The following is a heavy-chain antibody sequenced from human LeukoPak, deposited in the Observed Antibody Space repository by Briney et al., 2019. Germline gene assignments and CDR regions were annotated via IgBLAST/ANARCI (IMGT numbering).Heavy chain of an antibody. CDR2: IYHSGST. V-gene: IGHV4-4*02. J-gene: IGHJ4*02. CDR3: ARHEDPRYSSSWYYFDY. D-gene: IGHD6-13*01. Sequence: PSGTLSLTCAVSGGSISSSNWWSWVRQPPGKGLEWIGEIYHSGSTNYNPSLKSRVTISVDKSKNQFSLKLSSVTAADTAVYYCARHEDPRYSSSWYYFDYWGQGTLVTVSS. CDR1: GGSISSSNW.